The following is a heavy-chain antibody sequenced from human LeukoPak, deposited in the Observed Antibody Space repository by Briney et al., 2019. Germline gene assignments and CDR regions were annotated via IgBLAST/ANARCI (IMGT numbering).Heavy chain of an antibody. CDR3: ARETVAVAGSGYYYYMDV. J-gene: IGHJ6*03. CDR2: ISSISSYI. CDR1: GFTFSSYS. Sequence: KPVGSLRLSCAASGFTFSSYSMNSVCQAPGEGLEWVSSISSISSYIYYADSVKGRFTNSRDNAKNSLYLQMNSLTAEDTAVYYCARETVAVAGSGYYYYMDVWGKGTTVTVSS. V-gene: IGHV3-21*01. D-gene: IGHD6-19*01.